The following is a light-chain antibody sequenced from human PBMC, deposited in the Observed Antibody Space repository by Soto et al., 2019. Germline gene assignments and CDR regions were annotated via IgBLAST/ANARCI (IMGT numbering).Light chain of an antibody. CDR2: KAS. Sequence: IQMTQSPSTLSGSVGDRVTITCRPSQTISSCLAWYQQKPGKAPKLLIYKASTLKSGVPSRFSGSGSGTDFTLTISSLQSEDFGVYYCKQDTNWPPITFGQGTRLEIK. V-gene: IGKV1-5*03. CDR3: KQDTNWPPIT. CDR1: QTISSC. J-gene: IGKJ5*01.